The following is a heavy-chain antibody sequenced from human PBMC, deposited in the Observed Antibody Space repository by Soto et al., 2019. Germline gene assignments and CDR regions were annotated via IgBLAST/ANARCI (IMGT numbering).Heavy chain of an antibody. J-gene: IGHJ4*02. D-gene: IGHD6-13*01. CDR1: GFTFSSYV. Sequence: SLRLSFSASGFTFSSYVMHWVRQAPGKGLECVAVISYDGSNKYYADSVKGRFTISRDNSKNTLYLQMNSLRAEDTAVYYCAKERPRRAAAGPFDYWGQGTLVTVTS. CDR2: ISYDGSNK. CDR3: AKERPRRAAAGPFDY. V-gene: IGHV3-30*18.